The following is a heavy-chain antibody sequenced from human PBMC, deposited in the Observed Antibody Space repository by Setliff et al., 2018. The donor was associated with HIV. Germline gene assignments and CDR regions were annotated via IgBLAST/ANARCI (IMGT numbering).Heavy chain of an antibody. CDR3: ARLLGRTVVVINAGFDY. D-gene: IGHD2-15*01. CDR1: RDSINGHW. CDR2: IHYSGIT. J-gene: IGHJ4*02. Sequence: SETLSLTCTVSRDSINGHWWSWIRQPPGKGLEWTGSIHYSGITHYNPSLKSRLTMSVDTSKNQFSLRLTSVTAADTAVYYCARLLGRTVVVINAGFDYWGQGTLVTVSS. V-gene: IGHV4-59*08.